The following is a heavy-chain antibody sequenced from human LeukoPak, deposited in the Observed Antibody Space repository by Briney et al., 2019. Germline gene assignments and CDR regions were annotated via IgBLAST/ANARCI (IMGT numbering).Heavy chain of an antibody. CDR2: INTSGGST. D-gene: IGHD6-13*01. J-gene: IGHJ3*02. CDR1: VYTFTSYY. Sequence: ASVKVSCKASVYTFTSYYMHWVRQAPGQRLEWIGIINTSGGSTSYAQKFQGRVTMTRDTSTSTVYMELSSLRSEDTAVYYCARVHRSEGIAAAGTGAFDIWAKGQWSPSLQ. CDR3: ARVHRSEGIAAAGTGAFDI. V-gene: IGHV1-46*01.